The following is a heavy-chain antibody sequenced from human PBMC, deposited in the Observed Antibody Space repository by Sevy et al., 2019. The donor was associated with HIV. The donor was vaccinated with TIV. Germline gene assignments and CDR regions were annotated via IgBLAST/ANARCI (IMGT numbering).Heavy chain of an antibody. J-gene: IGHJ4*02. CDR2: ISGSGGST. V-gene: IGHV3-23*01. Sequence: GGSLRLSCAASGFTFSSYAMSWVRQAPGKGLEWVSAISGSGGSTYYADSVKGRFTISRDNSKNTLYLQMNSLRAEDTAVYYCARASEVVTAIPTYFDYWGQGTLVTVSS. CDR3: ARASEVVTAIPTYFDY. CDR1: GFTFSSYA. D-gene: IGHD2-21*02.